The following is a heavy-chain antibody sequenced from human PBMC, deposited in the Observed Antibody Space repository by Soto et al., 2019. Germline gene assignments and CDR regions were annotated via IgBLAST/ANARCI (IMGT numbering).Heavy chain of an antibody. CDR1: GFTFSSYS. V-gene: IGHV3-21*01. CDR3: AREGLSMTTYYYYMDV. D-gene: IGHD4-17*01. J-gene: IGHJ6*03. Sequence: GGSLRLSCAASGFTFSSYSMNWVRQAPGKGLEWVSSISSSSSYIYYADSVKGRFTISRDNAKNSLYLQMNSLRAEDTAVYYCAREGLSMTTYYYYMDVWGKGTTVTVS. CDR2: ISSSSSYI.